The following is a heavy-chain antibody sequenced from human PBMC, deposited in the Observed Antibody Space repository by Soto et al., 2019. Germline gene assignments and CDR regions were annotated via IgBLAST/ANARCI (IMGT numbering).Heavy chain of an antibody. CDR2: INAGNGNT. Sequence: QVQLVQSGAEVKKPGASVKVSCKASGYTFTSYAMHWVRQAPGQRLAWMGWINAGNGNTKYSQKFQGRVTITSDTSASTAYMELSSLRSEDTAVYYCAYCSGGSCYSNWFDPWGQGTLVTVSS. CDR3: AYCSGGSCYSNWFDP. J-gene: IGHJ5*02. V-gene: IGHV1-3*01. D-gene: IGHD2-15*01. CDR1: GYTFTSYA.